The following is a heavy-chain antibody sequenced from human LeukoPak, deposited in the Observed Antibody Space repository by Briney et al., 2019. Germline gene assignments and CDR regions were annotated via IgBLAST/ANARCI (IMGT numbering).Heavy chain of an antibody. J-gene: IGHJ6*02. CDR1: GFTFSSYS. CDR2: ISSSSSYI. V-gene: IGHV3-21*01. CDR3: ARYQTRTYCSSTSCYRAHGGYYYYGMDV. D-gene: IGHD2-2*01. Sequence: GGSLRLSCAASGFTFSSYSMNWVRQAPGKGLEWVSSISSSSSYIYYADSVKGRFTISRDNAKNSLYLQMNSLRAEDTAVYYCARYQTRTYCSSTSCYRAHGGYYYYGMDVWGQGTTVTVSS.